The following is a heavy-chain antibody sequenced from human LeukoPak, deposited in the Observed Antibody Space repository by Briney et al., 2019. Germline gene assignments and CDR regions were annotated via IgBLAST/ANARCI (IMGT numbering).Heavy chain of an antibody. D-gene: IGHD3-10*01. J-gene: IGHJ4*02. CDR1: GFTFSSYA. V-gene: IGHV3-23*01. CDR3: AKSRITMVRGVQLYDY. Sequence: TGGSLRLSCAASGFTFSSYAMSWVRQAPGKGLEWVSAISGSGGSTYYADSVKGRFTISRDNSKNTLYLQMNSLRAEDTAVYYCAKSRITMVRGVQLYDYRGQGTLVTVSS. CDR2: ISGSGGST.